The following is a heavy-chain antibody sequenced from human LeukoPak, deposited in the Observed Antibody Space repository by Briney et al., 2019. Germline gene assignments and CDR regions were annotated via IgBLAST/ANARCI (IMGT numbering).Heavy chain of an antibody. D-gene: IGHD3-22*01. CDR1: GYTFTSCG. V-gene: IGHV1-18*01. CDR3: ARDLYYYDSSGLDY. J-gene: IGHJ4*02. Sequence: GASVKVSCKASGYTFTSCGISWVRQAPGQGLEWMGWISAYNGNTNYAQKLQGRVTMTTDTSTSTAYMELRSLRSDDTAVYYCARDLYYYDSSGLDYWGQGTLVTVSS. CDR2: ISAYNGNT.